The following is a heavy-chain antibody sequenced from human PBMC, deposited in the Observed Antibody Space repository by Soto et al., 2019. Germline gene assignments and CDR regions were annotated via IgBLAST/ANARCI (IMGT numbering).Heavy chain of an antibody. D-gene: IGHD3-3*01. CDR2: INPASSET. J-gene: IGHJ5*02. CDR3: APYYTFWSA. Sequence: GESLKISCKGSEYILTRSSIAWVRQKPGKGLEWMGIINPASSETGYSPSFQGQVTISADKSISTAYLRWSSLKASDTAMYYCAPYYTFWSAWGQGTLVTVSS. V-gene: IGHV5-51*01. CDR1: EYILTRSS.